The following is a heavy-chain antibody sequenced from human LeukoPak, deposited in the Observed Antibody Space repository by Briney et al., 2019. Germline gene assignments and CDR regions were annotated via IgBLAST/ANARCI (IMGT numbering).Heavy chain of an antibody. D-gene: IGHD2-2*01. V-gene: IGHV4-39*07. Sequence: SETLSLTCTVSGGSISSSSYYWGWIRQPPGKGLEWIGSIYYSGSTYYNPSLKSRVTISVDTSKNQFSLKLSSVTAADTAVYYCARDIVVVPAAMEEGSWFDPWGQGTLVTVSS. CDR1: GGSISSSSYY. CDR2: IYYSGST. J-gene: IGHJ5*02. CDR3: ARDIVVVPAAMEEGSWFDP.